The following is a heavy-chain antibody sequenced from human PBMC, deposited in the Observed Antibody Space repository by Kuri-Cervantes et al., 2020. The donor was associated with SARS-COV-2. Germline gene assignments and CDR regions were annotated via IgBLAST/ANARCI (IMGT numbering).Heavy chain of an antibody. Sequence: SETLSLTCAVYGGSLSDYYWSWIRQPPGKGLEWIGEINPTGGTNYTPSLNSRLTISPDTSRSQFSLKLSSVTAADTAVYYYARLLDIGGGDYWGQGTLVTVSS. CDR1: GGSLSDYY. D-gene: IGHD1-1*01. CDR3: ARLLDIGGGDY. J-gene: IGHJ4*02. V-gene: IGHV4-34*01. CDR2: INPTGGT.